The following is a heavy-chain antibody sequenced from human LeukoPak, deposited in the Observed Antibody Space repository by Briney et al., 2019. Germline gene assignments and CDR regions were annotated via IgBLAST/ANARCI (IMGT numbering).Heavy chain of an antibody. CDR3: AGLGVMVLVYQSES. CDR1: GGSISSYY. CDR2: IHTSGST. J-gene: IGHJ1*01. Sequence: SETLSLTCTVSGGSISSYYWSWIRQPPGKGLEWIGYIHTSGSTNYNPSLKSRVTISVDTSKNQFSLKLSSVTAADSAVYYCAGLGVMVLVYQSESWGQGTPVAVSS. V-gene: IGHV4-4*09. D-gene: IGHD2-8*01.